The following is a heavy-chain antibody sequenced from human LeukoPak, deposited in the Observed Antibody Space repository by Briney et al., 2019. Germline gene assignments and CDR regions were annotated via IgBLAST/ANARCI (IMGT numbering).Heavy chain of an antibody. J-gene: IGHJ3*02. CDR3: AKDPNGDYVGAFDM. D-gene: IGHD4-17*01. CDR1: GLTFNNYA. Sequence: PGGSLRLSCAASGLTFNNYAMTWVRQAPGKGLEWVSSISGSGGLIYYADSVRGRFTFSRDNSKNTLYLQMNGLRAEDTAVYYCAKDPNGDYVGAFDMWGQGTMVTVSS. CDR2: ISGSGGLI. V-gene: IGHV3-23*01.